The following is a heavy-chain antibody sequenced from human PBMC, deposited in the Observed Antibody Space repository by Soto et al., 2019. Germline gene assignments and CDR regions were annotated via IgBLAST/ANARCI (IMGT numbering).Heavy chain of an antibody. CDR3: ARQSRVVRGVTNFDY. D-gene: IGHD3-10*01. V-gene: IGHV4-59*08. CDR1: GGSISSYY. CDR2: IYYSGST. J-gene: IGHJ4*02. Sequence: SETLSLTCTVSGGSISSYYWSWIRQPPGKGLEWIGYIYYSGSTNYNPSLKSRVTISVDTSKNQFSLKLSSVTAADTAVYYCARQSRVVRGVTNFDYWGQGTLVTGSS.